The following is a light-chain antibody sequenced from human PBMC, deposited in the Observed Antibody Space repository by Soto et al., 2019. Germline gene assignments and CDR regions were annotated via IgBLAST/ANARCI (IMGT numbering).Light chain of an antibody. CDR3: SSYTTSSALE. CDR2: DVS. CDR1: SSDIGAYNY. V-gene: IGLV2-14*01. J-gene: IGLJ2*01. Sequence: QSALTQPASVSGSPGQSITISCTGTSSDIGAYNYVSWYQQHPGKVPKLIIYDVSNRPSGVSNRFSGSKSGNTASLTISGLQAEDEADYYCSSYTTSSALEFGGGTKATVL.